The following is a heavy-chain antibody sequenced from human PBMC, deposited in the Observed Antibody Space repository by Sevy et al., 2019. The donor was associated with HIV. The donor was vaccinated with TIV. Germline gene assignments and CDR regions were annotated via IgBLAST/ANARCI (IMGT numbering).Heavy chain of an antibody. D-gene: IGHD2-15*01. CDR1: GYTFTSYA. V-gene: IGHV1-3*01. CDR3: ARDIVVVVAASNWFDP. J-gene: IGHJ5*02. Sequence: ASVKVSCKASGYTFTSYAMHWVRQAPGQRLEWMGWINAGNGNTKYSQKFQGRVTITRDTSASIAYMELSSLRSEDTAVYYCARDIVVVVAASNWFDPWGQGTLVTVSS. CDR2: INAGNGNT.